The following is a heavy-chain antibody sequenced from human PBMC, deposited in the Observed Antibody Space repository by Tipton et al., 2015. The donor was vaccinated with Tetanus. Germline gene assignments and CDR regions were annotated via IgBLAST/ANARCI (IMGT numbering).Heavy chain of an antibody. V-gene: IGHV4-59*11. CDR2: IYSSGST. Sequence: TLSLTCTVSGGSISGHYWNWIRQPPGKGLEWIGFIYSSGSTNYNPSLKSRVTISVDTTKNQFSLKMSTMTAAETAGYYCARVPLSLNYGLDNWGQGTRVTVSS. D-gene: IGHD3-10*01. CDR1: GGSISGHY. CDR3: ARVPLSLNYGLDN. J-gene: IGHJ4*02.